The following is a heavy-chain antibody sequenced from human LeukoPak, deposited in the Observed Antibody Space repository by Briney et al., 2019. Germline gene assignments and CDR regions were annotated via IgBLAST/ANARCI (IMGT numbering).Heavy chain of an antibody. Sequence: GGSLRLSCAASGFIFHDFGMGWVRQVPGKGLQWVSGINWNGVSTAYADSVKGRFTISRDNANNSLYLRIHSLRDEDTAFYYCARHYSSDYYGWFEYWGRGALVTVSS. CDR1: GFIFHDFG. CDR2: INWNGVST. V-gene: IGHV3-20*04. D-gene: IGHD3-22*01. CDR3: ARHYSSDYYGWFEY. J-gene: IGHJ4*02.